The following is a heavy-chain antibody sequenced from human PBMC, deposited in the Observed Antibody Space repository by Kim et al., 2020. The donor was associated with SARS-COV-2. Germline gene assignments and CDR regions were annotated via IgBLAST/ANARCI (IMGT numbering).Heavy chain of an antibody. CDR3: ARDRYCSSTSCWEH. Sequence: ADSVKGRFTIARDNSKNTLYLQMNSLRAEDTAVYYCARDRYCSSTSCWEHWGQGTLVTVSS. V-gene: IGHV3-30*01. D-gene: IGHD2-2*01. J-gene: IGHJ4*02.